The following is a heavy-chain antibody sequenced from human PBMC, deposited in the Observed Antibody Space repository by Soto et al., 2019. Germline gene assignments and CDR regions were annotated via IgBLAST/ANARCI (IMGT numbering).Heavy chain of an antibody. V-gene: IGHV5-51*01. J-gene: IGHJ4*02. Sequence: PGESLKISCKGSGYSFTIYCIGWVLQMPWKGLEWMGIIYPGDSDTRYSPSFQGQVTISADKSISTAYLQWSSLKASDTAMYYCARHRRSAVAGSYYFDYWGQGTLVTVSS. CDR1: GYSFTIYC. D-gene: IGHD6-19*01. CDR3: ARHRRSAVAGSYYFDY. CDR2: IYPGDSDT.